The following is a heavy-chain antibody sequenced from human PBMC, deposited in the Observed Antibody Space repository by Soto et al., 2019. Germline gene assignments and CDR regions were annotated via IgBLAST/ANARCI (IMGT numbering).Heavy chain of an antibody. CDR1: GGSMSGYH. CDR2: VHSTGST. J-gene: IGHJ4*02. CDR3: ARDSVSLTLFGY. D-gene: IGHD3-10*01. Sequence: PSESLSLTCTVSGGSMSGYHWSWVRQPAGKGLEWIGRVHSTGSTDYNPSVGSRITVSLDTSKKQFSLKLKSVTAADTALYFCARDSVSLTLFGYWGQGILVTVSS. V-gene: IGHV4-4*07.